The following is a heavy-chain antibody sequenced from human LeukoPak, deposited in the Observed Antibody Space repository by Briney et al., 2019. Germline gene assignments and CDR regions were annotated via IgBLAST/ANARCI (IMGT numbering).Heavy chain of an antibody. CDR3: AKTRGSSSWLVDY. Sequence: PSETLSLTCTVSGGSISSSTYYWDWIRQPPGKGLEWIGTIYFSGSTYYNPSLKSRVTISLDTSKNQFSLKLTSMPAADTAVYYCAKTRGSSSWLVDYWGQGTLVTVSS. J-gene: IGHJ4*02. V-gene: IGHV4-39*07. CDR2: IYFSGST. CDR1: GGSISSSTYY. D-gene: IGHD6-13*01.